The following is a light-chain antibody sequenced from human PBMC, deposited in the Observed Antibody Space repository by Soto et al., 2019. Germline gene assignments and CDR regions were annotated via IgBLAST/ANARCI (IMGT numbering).Light chain of an antibody. CDR1: QSVWGNY. CDR3: QQYGSSPGA. Sequence: ETVLTQSPGTLSLSPGERATLSCRASQSVWGNYLAWYQQKPGQAPRLLIYGASSRPGGIPDRFSGSGSGTDFTLTISRLGPEDFALYYCQQYGSSPGAFGGGTKVEVK. J-gene: IGKJ4*01. V-gene: IGKV3-20*01. CDR2: GAS.